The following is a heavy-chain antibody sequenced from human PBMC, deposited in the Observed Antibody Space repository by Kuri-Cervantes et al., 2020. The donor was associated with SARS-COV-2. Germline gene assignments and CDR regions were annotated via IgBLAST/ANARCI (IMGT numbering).Heavy chain of an antibody. V-gene: IGHV1-69*04. D-gene: IGHD6-13*01. CDR1: GGTFSSYT. CDR2: IIPILGIA. J-gene: IGHJ3*02. Sequence: SVKVSCKASGGTFSSYTISWVRQAPGQGLEWMGRIIPILGIANYAQKFQGRATITADKSTSTAYMELSSLRSEDTAVYYCARELLAAAGSHAFDIWGQGTMVTVSS. CDR3: ARELLAAAGSHAFDI.